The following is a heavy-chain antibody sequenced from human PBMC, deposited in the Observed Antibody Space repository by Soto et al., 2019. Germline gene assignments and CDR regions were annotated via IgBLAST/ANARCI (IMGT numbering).Heavy chain of an antibody. CDR2: MYFNKST. Sequence: PSETLSLTCTVSGGSISSYFLNRIRQAPGKGLEWIGYMYFNKSTNYNPSLKSRVTISLDTSKSLFSLKLNSVTAADTAVYYCARDHKEAFDIWGQGTLVTV. V-gene: IGHV4-59*01. CDR1: GGSISSYF. J-gene: IGHJ3*02. CDR3: ARDHKEAFDI.